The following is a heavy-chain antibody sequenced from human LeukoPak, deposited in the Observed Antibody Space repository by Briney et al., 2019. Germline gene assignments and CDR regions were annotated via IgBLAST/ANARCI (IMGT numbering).Heavy chain of an antibody. J-gene: IGHJ4*02. V-gene: IGHV3-30-3*01. CDR1: GFTFSSYA. Sequence: GGSLRLSCAASGFTFSSYAMHWVRQAPGKGLEWVAVISNDGSYKNYVDSVKGRFTISRDNSKNTLELQMSSLRDEDTAVYYCAKDQDNYGFDFWGQGTLVTVSS. CDR2: ISNDGSYK. D-gene: IGHD5-18*01. CDR3: AKDQDNYGFDF.